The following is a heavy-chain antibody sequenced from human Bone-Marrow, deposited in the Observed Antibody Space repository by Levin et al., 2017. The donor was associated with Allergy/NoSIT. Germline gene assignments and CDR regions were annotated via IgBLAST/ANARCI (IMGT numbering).Heavy chain of an antibody. D-gene: IGHD4-11*01. J-gene: IGHJ5*02. Sequence: SVKVSCKASGGTFSSYAISWVRQAPGQGLEWMGGIIPIFGTANYAQKFQGRVTITADESTSTAYMELSSLRSEDTAVYYCARYRSSLLGEAPVTQYNWFDPWGQGTLVTVSS. CDR2: IIPIFGTA. CDR3: ARYRSSLLGEAPVTQYNWFDP. V-gene: IGHV1-69*13. CDR1: GGTFSSYA.